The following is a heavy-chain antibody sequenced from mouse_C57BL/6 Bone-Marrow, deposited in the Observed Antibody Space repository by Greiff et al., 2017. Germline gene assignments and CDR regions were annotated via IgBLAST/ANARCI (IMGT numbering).Heavy chain of an antibody. J-gene: IGHJ1*03. V-gene: IGHV2-4*01. CDR1: GFSLTSYG. Sequence: QVQLQESGPGLVQPSQSLSITCTASGFSLTSYGVHWVRQPPGKGLEWLGVIWSGGSTDYNAPFIYRLSTSKDNSTRQVFFNMNSLQADDTAIYYCAKNNGPGSNYGYWYFDVWGTGTTVTVSS. CDR3: AKNNGPGSNYGYWYFDV. CDR2: IWSGGST. D-gene: IGHD1-1*01.